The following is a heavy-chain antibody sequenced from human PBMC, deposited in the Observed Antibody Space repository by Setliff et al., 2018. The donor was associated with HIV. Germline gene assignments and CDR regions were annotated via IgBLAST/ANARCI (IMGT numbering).Heavy chain of an antibody. V-gene: IGHV3-64*02. CDR3: ARVRVGAFDY. Sequence: GESLKISCAASGFTLSSYALHWVRQAPGKGLEYVSAISSNGGSTYYADSVKGGFTISRDNSKNTLYLQMGSLRAEDMAVYYCARVRVGAFDYWGQGTLVTVSS. D-gene: IGHD1-26*01. J-gene: IGHJ4*02. CDR1: GFTLSSYA. CDR2: ISSNGGST.